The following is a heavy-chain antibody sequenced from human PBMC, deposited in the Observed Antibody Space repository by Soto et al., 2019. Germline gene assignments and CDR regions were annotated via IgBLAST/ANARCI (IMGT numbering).Heavy chain of an antibody. D-gene: IGHD3-9*01. Sequence: QVQLVQSGAEVKKPGASVKVSCKASGYTFTSYGISWVRQAPGQGLEWMGWISAYNGNTNYAQKLQGRVTMTTDTTKTTADMELRRLRSDATAVYYCARATGSSYGMDVWGQGTTVTVSS. J-gene: IGHJ6*02. CDR2: ISAYNGNT. CDR3: ARATGSSYGMDV. CDR1: GYTFTSYG. V-gene: IGHV1-18*01.